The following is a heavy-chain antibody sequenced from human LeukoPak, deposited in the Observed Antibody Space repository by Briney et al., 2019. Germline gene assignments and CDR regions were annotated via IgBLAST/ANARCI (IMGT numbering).Heavy chain of an antibody. D-gene: IGHD3-22*01. CDR3: ASALYYYDSSGYRPYAFDI. V-gene: IGHV5-51*01. CDR2: IYPGDSDT. Sequence: GESLKISCQGSGYSFTSYWIGWVRQMPGKGLEWMGIIYPGDSDTRYSPSFQGQVTISADKSISTAYLQWSSLKASDTAMYYCASALYYYDSSGYRPYAFDIWGQGTMVTVSS. J-gene: IGHJ3*02. CDR1: GYSFTSYW.